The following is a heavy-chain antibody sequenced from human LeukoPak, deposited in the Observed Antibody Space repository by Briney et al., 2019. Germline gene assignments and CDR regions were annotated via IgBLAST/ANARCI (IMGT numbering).Heavy chain of an antibody. D-gene: IGHD6-13*01. CDR2: ISSSSSTM. CDR3: ARFGQQLACDY. J-gene: IGHJ4*02. CDR1: GVTFSDYW. V-gene: IGHV3-48*04. Sequence: PGGSLRLSCAASGVTFSDYWMSWVRQAPGKGLEWVSYISSSSSTMYYADSVKGRFTISRDNAKNSLYLQMNSLRAEDTALYHCARFGQQLACDYWGQGTLVTVSS.